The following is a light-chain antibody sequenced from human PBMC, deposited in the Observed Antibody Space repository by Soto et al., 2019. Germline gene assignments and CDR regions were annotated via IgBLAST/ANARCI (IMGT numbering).Light chain of an antibody. CDR1: QDLGTW. V-gene: IGKV1-5*03. CDR3: QQYHIYSWT. J-gene: IGKJ1*01. CDR2: RAS. Sequence: DVHMTQTPSTLSASVGDRGTITCRASQDLGTWLAWYQQKPEKAPKVLIYRASQLESGVPSRFSASGSGTEFSLTINILQADDFATYYCQQYHIYSWTFGQGTKVDIK.